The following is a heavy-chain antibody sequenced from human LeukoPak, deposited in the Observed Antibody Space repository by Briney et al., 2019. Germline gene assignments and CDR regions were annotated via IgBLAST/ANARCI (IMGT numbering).Heavy chain of an antibody. D-gene: IGHD1-1*01. Sequence: SETLSLTCAVYGGSFSGYYWSWIRQPPGKGLEWIGEINHSGSTNYNPSLKSRVTISVDTSKNQFSLQLNSVTPEDTAVYYCARGNWNDLDLEYWGQGTLVTVSS. J-gene: IGHJ4*02. V-gene: IGHV4-34*01. CDR3: ARGNWNDLDLEY. CDR1: GGSFSGYY. CDR2: INHSGST.